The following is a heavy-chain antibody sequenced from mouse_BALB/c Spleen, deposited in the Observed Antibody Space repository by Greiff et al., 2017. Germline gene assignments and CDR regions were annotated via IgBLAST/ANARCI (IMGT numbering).Heavy chain of an antibody. CDR1: GFNIKDTY. V-gene: IGHV14-3*02. CDR2: IDPANGNT. Sequence: EVMLVESGAELVKPGASVKLSCTASGFNIKDTYMHWVKQRPEQGLEWIGRIDPANGNTKYDPKFQGKATITADTSSNTAYLQLSSLTSEDTAVYYCARGGGYSWYFDVWGAGTTVTVSS. CDR3: ARGGGYSWYFDV. D-gene: IGHD2-3*01. J-gene: IGHJ1*01.